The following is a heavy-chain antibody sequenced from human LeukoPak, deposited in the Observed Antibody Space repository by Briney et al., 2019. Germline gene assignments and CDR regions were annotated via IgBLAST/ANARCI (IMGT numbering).Heavy chain of an antibody. CDR1: GYTLTELS. CDR2: FDPEDGET. D-gene: IGHD3-3*01. J-gene: IGHJ4*02. Sequence: ASVKVSCKVSGYTLTELSMHWVRQAPGKGLEWMGGFDPEDGETIYAQKFQGRVTMTKDTSTDTAYMELSSLRSEDTAVYYCATVEWLLLSWGQGTLVTVSS. V-gene: IGHV1-24*01. CDR3: ATVEWLLLS.